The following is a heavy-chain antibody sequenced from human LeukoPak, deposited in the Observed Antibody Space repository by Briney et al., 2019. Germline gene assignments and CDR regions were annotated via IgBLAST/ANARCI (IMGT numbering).Heavy chain of an antibody. J-gene: IGHJ4*02. CDR1: GYPFTGYY. V-gene: IGHV1-2*02. CDR2: INPNSGFT. CDR3: ARLAGCSSSSCRSFDY. D-gene: IGHD2-2*01. Sequence: ASVKVSCKASGYPFTGYYLHWVRQAPGQGLEWMGWINPNSGFTNYAQKFQGRVTMTRDTSISTAYMELSRLRSDDTAVYYCARLAGCSSSSCRSFDYWGQGTLVTVSS.